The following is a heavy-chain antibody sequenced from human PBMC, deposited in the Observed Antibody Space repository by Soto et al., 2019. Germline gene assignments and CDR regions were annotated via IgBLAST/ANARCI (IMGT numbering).Heavy chain of an antibody. V-gene: IGHV3-30*18. CDR2: VSYDGSNK. CDR1: GFTFSSYG. D-gene: IGHD5-12*01. J-gene: IGHJ4*02. CDR3: AKDIGKKWHYFDY. Sequence: QVQLVESGGGVVQPGRSLRLSCAASGFTFSSYGMHWVRQAPGKGLEWVAVVSYDGSNKYYADSVKARFSISRDNSKNTLYLQTNRLRAEDTAVYYCAKDIGKKWHYFDYRGQGTLVTVSS.